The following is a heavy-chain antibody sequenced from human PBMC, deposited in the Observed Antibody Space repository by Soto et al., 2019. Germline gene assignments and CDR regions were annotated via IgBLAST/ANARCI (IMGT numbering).Heavy chain of an antibody. Sequence: SVKVSCKASGGTFSSYAISWVRQAPGQGLEWMGGIIPIFGTANYAQKFQGRVTITADESTSTAYMELSSLRSEDTAVYYCARVTGTTHYYYGMDFWCQGISVSVFS. J-gene: IGHJ6*02. CDR2: IIPIFGTA. D-gene: IGHD1-1*01. V-gene: IGHV1-69*13. CDR3: ARVTGTTHYYYGMDF. CDR1: GGTFSSYA.